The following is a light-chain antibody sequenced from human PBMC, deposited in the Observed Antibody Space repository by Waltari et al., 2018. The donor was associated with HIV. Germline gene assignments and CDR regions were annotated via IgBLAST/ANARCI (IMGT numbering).Light chain of an antibody. CDR3: QSEDSISTYVI. CDR1: ALPKQY. V-gene: IGLV3-25*03. Sequence: SYELTQPPSVSLSPGQPARITCSGDALPKQYAYWYQQKPGQAPVLVIYKNTERPSGLPERFSGSSSGTTVTLTISGVQAEDEADYYCQSEDSISTYVIFGGGTKLTVL. J-gene: IGLJ2*01. CDR2: KNT.